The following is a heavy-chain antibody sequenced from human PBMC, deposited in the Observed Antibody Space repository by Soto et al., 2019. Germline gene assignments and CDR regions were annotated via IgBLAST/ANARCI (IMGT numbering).Heavy chain of an antibody. V-gene: IGHV3-21*01. D-gene: IGHD3-22*01. CDR2: ISDSGHYI. CDR3: ARSGLALPYSASHWFDP. J-gene: IGHJ5*02. CDR1: GFTFSTYG. Sequence: GGSLRLSCAASGFTFSTYGMNWVRQAPGKGLEWLSSISDSGHYIYYADSGKGRFTISRDNAKNSLFLQMNSMRGEDTGVYYCARSGLALPYSASHWFDPWGHGTLVTVSS.